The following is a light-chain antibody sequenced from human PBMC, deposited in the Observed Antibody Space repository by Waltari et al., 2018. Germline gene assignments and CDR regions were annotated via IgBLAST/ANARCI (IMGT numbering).Light chain of an antibody. J-gene: IGKJ1*01. CDR1: QSVRSSY. V-gene: IGKV3-20*01. CDR2: GAS. Sequence: ELVLTQSPGTPSVSPGERAPLPCRASQSVRSSYLAWYRQKPGQAPRLLIYGASSRATGIPDRFSGSGSGTAFTLTISRLEPEDFAVYYCQQYGDSPWTFGQGTKVEIK. CDR3: QQYGDSPWT.